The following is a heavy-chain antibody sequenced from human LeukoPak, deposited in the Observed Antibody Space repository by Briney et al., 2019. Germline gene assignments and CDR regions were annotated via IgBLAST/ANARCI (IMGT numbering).Heavy chain of an antibody. CDR3: ARDISSSTRAFDI. CDR2: ITSSGSPA. CDR1: GFTLSTYE. D-gene: IGHD2-15*01. J-gene: IGHJ3*02. V-gene: IGHV3-48*03. Sequence: GGSLRLSCAASGFTLSTYEMTWVRQAPGKGLEWISFITSSGSPAFYADSVKGRFTIFRDTAKNSLFLQMNNLRGEDTAVYYCARDISSSTRAFDIWGQGTMVTVS.